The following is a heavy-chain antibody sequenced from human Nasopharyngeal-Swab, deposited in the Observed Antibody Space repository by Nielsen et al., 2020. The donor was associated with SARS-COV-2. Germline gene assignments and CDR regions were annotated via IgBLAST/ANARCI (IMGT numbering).Heavy chain of an antibody. D-gene: IGHD5-18*01. Sequence: SVKVSCKASGGTFSSYAISWVRQAPGQGLEWMGRIIPILGIANYAQKFQGRVTITADKSTSTAYMEPSSLRSEDTAVYYCARGPALGTAFFDYWGQGTLVTVSS. CDR3: ARGPALGTAFFDY. V-gene: IGHV1-69*04. CDR2: IIPILGIA. J-gene: IGHJ4*02. CDR1: GGTFSSYA.